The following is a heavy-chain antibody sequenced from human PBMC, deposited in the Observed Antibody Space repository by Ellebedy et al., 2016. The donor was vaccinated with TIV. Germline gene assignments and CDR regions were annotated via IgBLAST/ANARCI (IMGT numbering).Heavy chain of an antibody. V-gene: IGHV3-53*01. CDR1: GFTVSSNY. CDR3: AREEGPALETAFDI. J-gene: IGHJ3*02. Sequence: GESLKISCAASGFTVSSNYMSWVRQAPGKGLEWVSVIYSGGSTYYADSVKGRFTISRDNSKNTLYLQMNSLRAEDTAVYYCAREEGPALETAFDIWGQGTMVTVSS. D-gene: IGHD3-3*02. CDR2: IYSGGST.